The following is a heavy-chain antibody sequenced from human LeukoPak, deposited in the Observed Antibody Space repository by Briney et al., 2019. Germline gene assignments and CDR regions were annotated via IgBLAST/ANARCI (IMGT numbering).Heavy chain of an antibody. Sequence: PSETLSLTCTVSGYSISNGYDWGWIRQPPGKGLEWVGSLYHSGSTYYNPSLKSRVTISLDTSKNQFSLKLSSVTAADTAVYYCARGGYSSSSGYYFDYWGQGTLVTVSS. D-gene: IGHD6-6*01. V-gene: IGHV4-38-2*02. CDR1: GYSISNGYD. CDR2: LYHSGST. J-gene: IGHJ4*02. CDR3: ARGGYSSSSGYYFDY.